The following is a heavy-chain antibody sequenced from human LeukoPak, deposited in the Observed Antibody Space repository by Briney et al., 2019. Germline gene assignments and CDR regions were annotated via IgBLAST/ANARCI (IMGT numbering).Heavy chain of an antibody. J-gene: IGHJ4*02. CDR2: IWYDGSNK. Sequence: GGSLRLSCAASGFTFSSYGMHWVRQAPGKGLEWVAVIWYDGSNKYYADSVKGRFTISRDNAKNSLYLQMNSLRAEDTAVYHCARDDDSSGYEGDWGQGTLVTVSS. CDR1: GFTFSSYG. CDR3: ARDDDSSGYEGD. V-gene: IGHV3-33*01. D-gene: IGHD3-22*01.